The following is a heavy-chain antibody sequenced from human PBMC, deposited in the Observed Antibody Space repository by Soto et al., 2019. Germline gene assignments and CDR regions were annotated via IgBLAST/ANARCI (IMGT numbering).Heavy chain of an antibody. Sequence: GGSLRLSCAASGFTFSSYAMSWVRQAPGKGLEWVSAISGSGGGTSYADSVKGRFTISRDNSKNTLYLQMNSLRAEDTAVYYCAREYSSTWKVIDYWGQATLVTVSS. D-gene: IGHD6-13*01. V-gene: IGHV3-23*01. CDR2: ISGSGGGT. J-gene: IGHJ4*02. CDR1: GFTFSSYA. CDR3: AREYSSTWKVIDY.